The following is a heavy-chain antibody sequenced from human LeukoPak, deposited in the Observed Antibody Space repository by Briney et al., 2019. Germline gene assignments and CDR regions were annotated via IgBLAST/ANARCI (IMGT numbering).Heavy chain of an antibody. CDR2: ISPSGDKT. J-gene: IGHJ4*02. CDR1: GFTFGGYA. D-gene: IGHD3-10*01. Sequence: GGSLRLSCAASGFTFGGYAMSWVRQTPGRGLEWVSGISPSGDKTDCADSVKGRFTISRDNSKNTMYLRMNSLRAEDTAIYYCARGRLVRGLFISHDYWGQGNLVTVSS. V-gene: IGHV3-23*01. CDR3: ARGRLVRGLFISHDY.